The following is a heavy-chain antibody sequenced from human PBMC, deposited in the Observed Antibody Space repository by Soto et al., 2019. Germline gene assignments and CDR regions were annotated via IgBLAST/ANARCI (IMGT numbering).Heavy chain of an antibody. CDR2: TYYRSKWYN. V-gene: IGHV6-1*01. CDR1: GDSVSSNSAA. J-gene: IGHJ6*02. D-gene: IGHD3-3*01. Sequence: QVQLQQSGPGLVKPSQTLSLTCAISGDSVSSNSAAWNWIRQSPSRGLEWLGRTYYRSKWYNDYAVSVQSRITITPDTSKNQFSRQLNSVTPEDTAVYYCARDNRYDFWSGYFYGMDVWGQGTTVTVSS. CDR3: ARDNRYDFWSGYFYGMDV.